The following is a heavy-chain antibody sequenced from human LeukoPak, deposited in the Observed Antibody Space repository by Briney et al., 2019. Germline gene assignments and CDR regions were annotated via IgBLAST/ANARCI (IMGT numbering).Heavy chain of an antibody. V-gene: IGHV1-2*02. CDR1: GYTFTGYY. D-gene: IGHD3-10*01. CDR3: ARAYSITMVRGVIMDYYYMDV. J-gene: IGHJ6*03. Sequence: ASVKVSCKASGYTFTGYYMHWVRQAPGQGLEWMGWINPNSGGTNYAQKFQGRVTMTRDTSISTAYMELSRLRSDDTAVYYCARAYSITMVRGVIMDYYYMDVWGKGTTVTVSS. CDR2: INPNSGGT.